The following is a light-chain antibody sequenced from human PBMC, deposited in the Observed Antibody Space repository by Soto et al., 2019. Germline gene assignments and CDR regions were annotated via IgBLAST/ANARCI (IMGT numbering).Light chain of an antibody. CDR1: QSVSSSY. CDR2: CAS. V-gene: IGKV3-20*01. CDR3: QQYGNSPPNT. J-gene: IGKJ2*01. Sequence: EIVLTQSPGTLSLSPGERATLSCRASQSVSSSYLAWYQQKPGQAPRVLIYCASSRATGIPDRFSGSGSGTEFTLTISRLEPEDFAVYFCQQYGNSPPNTFGQGTKVEIK.